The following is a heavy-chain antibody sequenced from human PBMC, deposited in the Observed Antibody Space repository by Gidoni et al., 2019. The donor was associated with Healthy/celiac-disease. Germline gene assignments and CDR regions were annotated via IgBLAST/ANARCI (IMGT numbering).Heavy chain of an antibody. CDR3: AISAAAGDIDY. Sequence: QVQLVQSGAEVKKPGASVKVSCKASGATFTSYYMHWVRKAPGQGLEWMGIINTSGGSTSYAQKFQGRVTMTRDTSTSTVYMELSSLRSEDTAVYYCAISAAAGDIDYWGQGTLVTVSS. CDR1: GATFTSYY. V-gene: IGHV1-46*01. CDR2: INTSGGST. D-gene: IGHD6-13*01. J-gene: IGHJ4*02.